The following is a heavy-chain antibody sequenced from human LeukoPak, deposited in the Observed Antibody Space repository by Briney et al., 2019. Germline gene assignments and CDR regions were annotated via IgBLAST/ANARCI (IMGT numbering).Heavy chain of an antibody. CDR1: GGSISSSSYY. Sequence: SETLSLTCTVSGGSISSSSYYWGWIRQPPGKGLEWIGSMYYSGSTYYNPSLKSRVTISVDTSKNQFSLKLSSVTAADTAVYYCARGPGYYGSGSYYKHWGQGTLVTASS. CDR2: MYYSGST. J-gene: IGHJ4*02. V-gene: IGHV4-39*01. D-gene: IGHD3-10*01. CDR3: ARGPGYYGSGSYYKH.